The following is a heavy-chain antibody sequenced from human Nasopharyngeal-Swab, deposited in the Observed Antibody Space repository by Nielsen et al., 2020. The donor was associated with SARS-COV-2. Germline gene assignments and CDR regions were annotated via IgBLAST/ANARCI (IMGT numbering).Heavy chain of an antibody. Sequence: GESLKISCAATGFTFSSYWMSWVRQAPGRGLEWLAHTKEYGTVTHYVDSMRGRFTVSRDNAKNSLFLQMNSLRAEDTAVYFCAREGSDGAVSSWGQGTLVTVSS. D-gene: IGHD5-24*01. CDR1: GFTFSSYW. V-gene: IGHV3-7*03. CDR3: AREGSDGAVSS. J-gene: IGHJ5*02. CDR2: TKEYGTVT.